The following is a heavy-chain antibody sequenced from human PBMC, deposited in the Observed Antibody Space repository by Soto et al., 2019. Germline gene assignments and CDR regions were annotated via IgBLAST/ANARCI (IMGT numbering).Heavy chain of an antibody. CDR1: GGTFSSYA. D-gene: IGHD3-22*01. V-gene: IGHV1-69*06. Sequence: QVQLVQSGAEVKKPGSSVKVSCKASGGTFSSYAISWVRQAPGQGLEWMGGIIPIFGTANYAQKFQGRVTITADKSTSTAYMERSSLRSEDTAGYYCARHPPYYYDSSGYFPDWGQGTLVTVSS. CDR2: IIPIFGTA. CDR3: ARHPPYYYDSSGYFPD. J-gene: IGHJ4*02.